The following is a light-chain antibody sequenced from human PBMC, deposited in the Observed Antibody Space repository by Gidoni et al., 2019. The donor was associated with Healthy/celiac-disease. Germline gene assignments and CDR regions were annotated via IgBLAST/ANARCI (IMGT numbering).Light chain of an antibody. CDR1: QSVSSSY. CDR3: QQYGSSPTWT. J-gene: IGKJ1*01. CDR2: GAS. V-gene: IGKV3-20*01. Sequence: EIVLTLSPATLSLSPGERATLSCRASQSVSSSYLAWYQQKPGHAPRLLIYGASSRATGIPDRFSGSGSGTDFTLTISRLEPEDFAVYYCQQYGSSPTWTFGQGTKVEIK.